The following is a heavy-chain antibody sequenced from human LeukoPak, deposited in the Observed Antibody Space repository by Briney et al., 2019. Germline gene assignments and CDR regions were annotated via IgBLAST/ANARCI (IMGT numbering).Heavy chain of an antibody. J-gene: IGHJ3*02. Sequence: ASVKVSCTASGYTLTSYYIRCVRQAPGQGLEWMGIINPSGGSTSYAQKFQDRVTMTRDTSTSTVYMELSSLRSEDTAVYYCARSDGGNSIGLKHALDIWGPGTMVTVSS. V-gene: IGHV1-46*01. D-gene: IGHD4-23*01. CDR2: INPSGGST. CDR3: ARSDGGNSIGLKHALDI. CDR1: GYTLTSYY.